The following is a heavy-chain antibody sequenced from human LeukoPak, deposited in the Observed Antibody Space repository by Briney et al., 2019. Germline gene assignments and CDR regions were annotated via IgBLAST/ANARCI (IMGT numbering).Heavy chain of an antibody. CDR1: SGSISSGDYY. J-gene: IGHJ4*02. V-gene: IGHV4-30-4*08. CDR3: ARDRASTRSGSYFDY. Sequence: PSETLSLTXTVSSGSISSGDYYWSWIRQPPRKNLEWIGYIYYNGDTHYNSSLESRVTISVDTSKNQFSLKLSSVTAADTAVYYCARDRASTRSGSYFDYWGQGTLVTVSS. CDR2: IYYNGDT. D-gene: IGHD1-26*01.